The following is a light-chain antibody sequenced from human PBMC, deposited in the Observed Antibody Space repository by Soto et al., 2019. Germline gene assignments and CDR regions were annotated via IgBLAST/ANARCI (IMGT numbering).Light chain of an antibody. CDR2: DNT. J-gene: IGLJ2*01. V-gene: IGLV1-40*01. Sequence: QSVLTQPPSVSGAPGQRVTISCTGSSSNIGAGYAVHWYQQLPGTAPKLLISDNTNRPSGVPDRFSASKSGTTASLAITGLQAEDEAEYYCQSYDNSHDCDVIFGGGTQLTVL. CDR1: SSNIGAGYA. CDR3: QSYDNSHDCDVI.